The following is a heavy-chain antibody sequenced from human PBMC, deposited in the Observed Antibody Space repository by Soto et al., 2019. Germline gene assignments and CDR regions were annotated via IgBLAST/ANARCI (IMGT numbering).Heavy chain of an antibody. CDR1: GFTFSNYW. CDR2: IKQDGSER. CDR3: ARAWSENDF. Sequence: EVQLVESGGGLVQPGGSLRLSCAASGFTFSNYWMSWVRQAPGKGLEWVANIKQDGSERNYVDSVKGRFTISRDNAKNSLYLKLNSLSSEDKYLYSCARAWSENDFGGQGTLFTVSS. J-gene: IGHJ1*01. V-gene: IGHV3-7*05. D-gene: IGHD2-15*01.